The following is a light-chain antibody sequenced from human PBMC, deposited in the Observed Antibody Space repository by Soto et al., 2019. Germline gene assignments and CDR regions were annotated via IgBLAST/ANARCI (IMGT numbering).Light chain of an antibody. J-gene: IGKJ1*01. CDR3: QQYGSSPGT. V-gene: IGKV3-20*01. CDR2: GIS. Sequence: EIVLTQSPGTLSLSPGERATLSCRASQTVTRSYLAWYQHKPGQAPRLLISGISRRAPGIPDRFSGDGSGTDFTLTISRLEPEDFAGYYCQQYGSSPGTFGQGTKVDIK. CDR1: QTVTRSY.